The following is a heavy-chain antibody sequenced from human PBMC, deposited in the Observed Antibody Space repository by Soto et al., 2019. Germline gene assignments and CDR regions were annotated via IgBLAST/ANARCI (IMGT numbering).Heavy chain of an antibody. D-gene: IGHD1-1*01. CDR1: GFTFRSYA. CDR3: ARFHYTGSR. CDR2: ISSTGSFI. Sequence: GGSLRLSCATSGFTFRSYAMHWVRQTPGKGPEWVASISSTGSFIEYPDSMKGRFTISRDNDKNSVYLHMVNLRGEDTGVYYCARFHYTGSRWGQGTLVTVSS. V-gene: IGHV3-21*01. J-gene: IGHJ4*02.